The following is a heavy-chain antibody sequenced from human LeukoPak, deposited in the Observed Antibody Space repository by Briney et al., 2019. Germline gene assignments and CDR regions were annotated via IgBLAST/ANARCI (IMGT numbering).Heavy chain of an antibody. V-gene: IGHV3-30-3*01. CDR2: LSYDGSNK. J-gene: IGHJ4*02. Sequence: GGSLRLSCAASGFTFSSYAMHWVRQAPGKGLEWVAVLSYDGSNKYYADSVKGRFTISRDNSKNTLYLQMNSLRAEDTAVYYCARAAWDYCDSSGYYYDYWGQGTLVTVSS. CDR1: GFTFSSYA. D-gene: IGHD3-22*01. CDR3: ARAAWDYCDSSGYYYDY.